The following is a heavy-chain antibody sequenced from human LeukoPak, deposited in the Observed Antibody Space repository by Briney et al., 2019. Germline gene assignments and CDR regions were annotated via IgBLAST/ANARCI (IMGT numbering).Heavy chain of an antibody. CDR2: ISGSDGST. CDR3: ASGGYSYGTGGDYYFDY. D-gene: IGHD5-18*01. V-gene: IGHV3-23*01. J-gene: IGHJ4*02. CDR1: EFTFRSYA. Sequence: GGSLRLSCAASEFTFRSYAMSWVRQAPGKGLEWVSGISGSDGSTYYADSVKGRFTISRDNSKNTLYLQMNSLRAEDTAVYYCASGGYSYGTGGDYYFDYWGQGTLVTVSS.